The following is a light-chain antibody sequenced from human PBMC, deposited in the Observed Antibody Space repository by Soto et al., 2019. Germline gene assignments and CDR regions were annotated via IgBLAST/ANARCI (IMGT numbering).Light chain of an antibody. CDR1: QSISTW. J-gene: IGKJ1*01. V-gene: IGKV1-5*01. CDR3: QQYKSWWT. CDR2: DAS. Sequence: DTQMTQSPSTLSASVGDRVTITCRASQSISTWLAWYQQKPGKAPNLLIYDASNLQSGVPSRFSGSGSGTEFTLTISSLQADDFATYYCQQYKSWWTFGQGTKVDI.